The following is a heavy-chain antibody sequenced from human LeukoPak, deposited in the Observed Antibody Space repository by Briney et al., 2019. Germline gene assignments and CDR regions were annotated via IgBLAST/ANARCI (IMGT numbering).Heavy chain of an antibody. D-gene: IGHD1-26*01. CDR2: VRFDGSDK. CDR1: GFTFSSYG. J-gene: IGHJ4*02. V-gene: IGHV3-30*02. CDR3: ARGSIVGATFDYFDY. Sequence: GGTLRLSCAASGFTFSSYGMHWVRQAPGKGLEWMAFVRFDGSDKYYADSVKGRFTISRDNSKNTLYLQMNSLRSDDTAVYYCARGSIVGATFDYFDYWGQGTLVTVSS.